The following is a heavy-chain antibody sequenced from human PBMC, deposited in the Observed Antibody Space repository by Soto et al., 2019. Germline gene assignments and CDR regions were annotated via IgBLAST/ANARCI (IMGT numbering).Heavy chain of an antibody. CDR2: VYWDDDK. CDR3: ARRGTSSAAAGWFDP. J-gene: IGHJ5*02. D-gene: IGHD3-16*01. V-gene: IGHV2-5*02. CDR1: GFSLTTAGMG. Sequence: QITLKESGPALVKPTQTLTLTCSFSGFSLTTAGMGVGWIRQPPGKAPEWVALVYWDDDKRYNPSLRSRLTITKDTSKDLVVVTLTYMDPVDTGTYYCARRGTSSAAAGWFDPWGQGFLVTVSS.